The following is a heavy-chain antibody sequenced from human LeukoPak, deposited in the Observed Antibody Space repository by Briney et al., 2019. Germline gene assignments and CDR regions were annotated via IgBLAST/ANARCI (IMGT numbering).Heavy chain of an antibody. CDR1: GFTFSSYS. CDR2: ISSSSSTI. J-gene: IGHJ6*03. Sequence: GGSLRLSCAASGFTFSSYSMNWVRQAPGKGLEWVSYISSSSSTIYYADSVKGRFTISRDSAKKSLYLQMNSLRAEDTAVYYCARAVAARHDYYYYYMDVWGKGTTVTVSS. D-gene: IGHD6-6*01. CDR3: ARAVAARHDYYYYYMDV. V-gene: IGHV3-48*01.